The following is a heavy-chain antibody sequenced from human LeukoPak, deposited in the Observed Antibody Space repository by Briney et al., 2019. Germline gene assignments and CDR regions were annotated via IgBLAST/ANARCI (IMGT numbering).Heavy chain of an antibody. CDR3: ARTPCSSSLQGYGKDV. V-gene: IGHV3-72*01. Sequence: PGGSLRLSCAASGFTFSDHYMDWVRQAPGKGLEWVGRIRTKTNSYTTIYAASVKGRFTISRDDSKNSLYLQMNSLKTEDTAVYYFARTPCSSSLQGYGKDVLGPGTTVTVSS. CDR2: IRTKTNSYTT. CDR1: GFTFSDHY. D-gene: IGHD2-2*01. J-gene: IGHJ6*02.